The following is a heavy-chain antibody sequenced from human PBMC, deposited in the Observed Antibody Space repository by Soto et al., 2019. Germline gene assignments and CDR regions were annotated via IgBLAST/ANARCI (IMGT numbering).Heavy chain of an antibody. CDR2: ISGSGGST. V-gene: IGHV3-23*01. J-gene: IGHJ4*02. D-gene: IGHD3-22*01. CDR3: AKVGITMIVVVITQQNYFDY. CDR1: GFTFSSYA. Sequence: GGSLRLSCAASGFTFSSYAMSWVRQAPGKGLEWVSAISGSGGSTYYADSVKGRFTISRDNSKNTRYLQMNSLRARNTAVYDCAKVGITMIVVVITQQNYFDYWGQGTLVTVSS.